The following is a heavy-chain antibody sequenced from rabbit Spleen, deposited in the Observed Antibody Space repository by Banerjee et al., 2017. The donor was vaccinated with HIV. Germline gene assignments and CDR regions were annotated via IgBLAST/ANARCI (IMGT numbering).Heavy chain of an antibody. J-gene: IGHJ4*01. V-gene: IGHV1S45*01. CDR1: GLDFSSSYW. CDR2: IDPVFGIT. Sequence: QEQLEESGGGLVKPEGSLTLTCMSSGLDFSSSYWICWVRQSPGKGLEWIGYIDPVFGITYYANWVNGRFTISSHNAQNTLFLQLNSLTAADTATYFCVREVAAKFNLWGPGTLVTVS. D-gene: IGHD4-1*01. CDR3: VREVAAKFNL.